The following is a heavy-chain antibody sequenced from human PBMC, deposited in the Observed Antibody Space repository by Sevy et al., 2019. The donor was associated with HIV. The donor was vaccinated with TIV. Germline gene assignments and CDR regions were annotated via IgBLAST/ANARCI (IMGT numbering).Heavy chain of an antibody. V-gene: IGHV3-21*01. CDR3: GGRGPSTVHDSFDI. Sequence: GGSLRLSCAASGFTFTDFYLNWVRQAPGKGLEWVSSISGLSNYKFSADSMKGRFTISRDNAANSIYLQKRSLRAEDTAVYFCGGRGPSTVHDSFDIWGQGTMVTVSS. CDR2: ISGLSNYK. D-gene: IGHD3-16*01. J-gene: IGHJ3*02. CDR1: GFTFTDFY.